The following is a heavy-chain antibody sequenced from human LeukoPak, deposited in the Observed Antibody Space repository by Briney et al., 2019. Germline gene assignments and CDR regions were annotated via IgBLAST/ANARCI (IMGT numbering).Heavy chain of an antibody. CDR1: GFTFSSYW. V-gene: IGHV3-74*01. D-gene: IGHD2-21*02. Sequence: GGSLRLSCAASGFTFSSYWTHWVRQAPGKGVVWVSRINSDGSSTSYADSVKGRFTISRDNAKNTLYLQMNSLRAEDTAVYYCARGGGDSNNYYYYGMDVWGQGTTVTVSS. CDR2: INSDGSST. J-gene: IGHJ6*02. CDR3: ARGGGDSNNYYYYGMDV.